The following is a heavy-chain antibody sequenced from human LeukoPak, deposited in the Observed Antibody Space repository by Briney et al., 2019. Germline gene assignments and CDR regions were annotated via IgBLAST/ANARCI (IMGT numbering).Heavy chain of an antibody. CDR1: GYSFTSYW. CDR3: ARLPIVGADGATYYYYGMDV. CDR2: IYPGGSDT. D-gene: IGHD1-26*01. Sequence: GESLQISCQGSGYSFTSYWIGWVRQMPGKGLEWMGIIYPGGSDTRYSPSFQGQVTISADKSISTAYLQWSSLKASDTAMYYCARLPIVGADGATYYYYGMDVWGQGTTVTVSS. J-gene: IGHJ6*02. V-gene: IGHV5-51*01.